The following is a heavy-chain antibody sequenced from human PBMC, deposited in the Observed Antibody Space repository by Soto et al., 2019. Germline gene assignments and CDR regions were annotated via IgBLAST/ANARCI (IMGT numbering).Heavy chain of an antibody. CDR2: INSDGSST. CDR3: AREVEPRTANYGMDV. CDR1: GFTFSSYW. D-gene: IGHD1-1*01. J-gene: IGHJ6*02. V-gene: IGHV3-74*01. Sequence: PGGSLRLSCAASGFTFSSYWMHWVRQAPGKGLVWVSRINSDGSSTSYADSVKGRFTISRDNAKNTLYLQMNSLRAEDTAVYYCAREVEPRTANYGMDVWGQGTTVTVSS.